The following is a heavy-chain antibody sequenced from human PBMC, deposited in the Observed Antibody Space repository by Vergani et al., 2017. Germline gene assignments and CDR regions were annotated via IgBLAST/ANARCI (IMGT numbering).Heavy chain of an antibody. D-gene: IGHD3-22*01. V-gene: IGHV4-38-2*01. CDR1: GDSISSGNN. Sequence: QVNLQESGPGLVKPSETLSLTCAVSGDSISSGNNWGWIGQPPVKGLEWISSGSHSGDTYFNPSLKGPVSISMDTSKNYFFLTLSSVTAADTAMYYCAQRSSSYYFDIWGQGVLITVSS. J-gene: IGHJ5*02. CDR3: AQRSSSYYFDI. CDR2: GSHSGDT.